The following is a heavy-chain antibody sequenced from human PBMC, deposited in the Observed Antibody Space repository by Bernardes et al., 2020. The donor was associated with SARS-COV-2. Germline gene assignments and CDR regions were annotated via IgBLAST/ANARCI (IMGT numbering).Heavy chain of an antibody. D-gene: IGHD2-15*01. CDR1: GFTFSSYR. CDR3: AREGGPHLWYFDY. V-gene: IGHV3-74*01. J-gene: IGHJ4*02. CDR2: IDSDGSAR. Sequence: GGSLRLSCAASGFTFSSYRMHWVRQTPGKGLVWVSRIDSDGSARTYADSVEGRFTISRDNAKNTLYLQINSLRGEDTAVYYCAREGGPHLWYFDYWGRGTPVTVSS.